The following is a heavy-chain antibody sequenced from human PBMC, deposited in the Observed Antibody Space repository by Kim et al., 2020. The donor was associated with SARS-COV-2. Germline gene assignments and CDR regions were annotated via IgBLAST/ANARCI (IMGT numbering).Heavy chain of an antibody. V-gene: IGHV1-46*01. D-gene: IGHD6-19*01. CDR1: GYTFTSYY. Sequence: ASVKVSCKASGYTFTSYYMHWVRQAPGQGLEWMGIINPSGGSTSYAQKFQGRVTMTRDTSTSTVYMELSSLRSEDTAVYYCMVLNGAVAVDYWGQGTLVTVSS. CDR3: MVLNGAVAVDY. CDR2: INPSGGST. J-gene: IGHJ4*02.